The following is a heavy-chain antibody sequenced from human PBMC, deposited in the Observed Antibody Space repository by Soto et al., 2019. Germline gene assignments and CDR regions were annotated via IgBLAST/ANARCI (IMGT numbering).Heavy chain of an antibody. CDR1: GFTFSSYA. V-gene: IGHV3-23*01. D-gene: IGHD3-16*01. Sequence: GGSVRLSCAASGFTFSSYAMSWVRQAPGKGLEWVSAISGSGGSTYYADSVKGRFTISRDNSKNTLYLQMNSLRAEDTAVYYCAKGGLSYVGGYYYYGMDVWGQGTTDTVSS. CDR3: AKGGLSYVGGYYYYGMDV. CDR2: ISGSGGST. J-gene: IGHJ6*02.